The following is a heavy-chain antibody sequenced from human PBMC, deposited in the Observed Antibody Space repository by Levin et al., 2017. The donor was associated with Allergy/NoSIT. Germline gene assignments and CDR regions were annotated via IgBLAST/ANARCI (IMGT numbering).Heavy chain of an antibody. CDR1: GFTFSSYA. J-gene: IGHJ2*01. V-gene: IGHV3-23*01. CDR2: FSGSGGSS. Sequence: PGGSLRLSCAASGFTFSSYAMSWVRQAPGKGLEWVSAFSGSGGSSYYADSVKGRFTISRDNSKNTLYLQMNSLRAEDTAVYYCAKEGPFGSGWQNWYFDLWGRGTLVTVSS. D-gene: IGHD6-19*01. CDR3: AKEGPFGSGWQNWYFDL.